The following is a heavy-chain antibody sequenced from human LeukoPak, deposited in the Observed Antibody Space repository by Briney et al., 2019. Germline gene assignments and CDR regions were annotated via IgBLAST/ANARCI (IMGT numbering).Heavy chain of an antibody. CDR2: IYTSGST. J-gene: IGHJ4*02. CDR3: ARGYSYGYPLGY. Sequence: SQTLSLTCPVSGGSLSSGCYYWSWIRQPAGKGLEWIGHIYTSGSTNYNPSLKSRVTISVDTSKNQFSLNLSSVTAADTAVYYCARGYSYGYPLGYWGQGTLVTVSS. V-gene: IGHV4-61*09. CDR1: GGSLSSGCYY. D-gene: IGHD5-18*01.